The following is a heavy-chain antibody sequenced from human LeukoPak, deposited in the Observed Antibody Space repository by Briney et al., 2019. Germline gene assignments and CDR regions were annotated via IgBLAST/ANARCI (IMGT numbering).Heavy chain of an antibody. J-gene: IGHJ5*02. CDR1: GFTFSGSA. CDR3: TRHSIDSSGWYRSSLSNWFDP. V-gene: IGHV3-73*01. CDR2: IRSKANSYAT. D-gene: IGHD6-19*01. Sequence: PGGSLRLSCAASGFTFSGSAMHWVRQASGKGLEWVGRIRSKANSYATAYAASVKGRFTISRDDSKNTAYLQMNSLKTEDTAVYYCTRHSIDSSGWYRSSLSNWFDPWGQGTLVTVSS.